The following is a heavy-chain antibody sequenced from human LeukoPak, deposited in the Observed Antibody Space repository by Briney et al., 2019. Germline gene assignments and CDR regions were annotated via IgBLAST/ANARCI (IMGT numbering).Heavy chain of an antibody. CDR2: IYSSGST. J-gene: IGHJ4*02. CDR3: ARGVVVPAVYFDY. V-gene: IGHV4-4*07. CDR1: GGSISSYY. Sequence: SETLSLTCTVSGGSISSYYWNWIRQPAGKGLEWIGRIYSSGSTNYNPSLKSRVTISVDKSKNQFSLKLNTVAAADTAVYYCARGVVVPAVYFDYWGQGTLVTVPS. D-gene: IGHD2-2*01.